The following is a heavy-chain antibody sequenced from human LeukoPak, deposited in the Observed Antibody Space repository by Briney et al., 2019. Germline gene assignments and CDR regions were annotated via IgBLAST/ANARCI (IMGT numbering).Heavy chain of an antibody. J-gene: IGHJ5*02. CDR1: GFTFSSYS. CDR3: VPADLP. V-gene: IGHV3-74*01. CDR2: ISPDGSGA. Sequence: PGGSLRLSCAASGFTFSSYSMNWVRQAPGEGLVWVSLISPDGSGANYADSVRGRFTISRDNAKNTLYLQMNSLRVEDTAVYYCVPADLPWGQGTLVIVSS.